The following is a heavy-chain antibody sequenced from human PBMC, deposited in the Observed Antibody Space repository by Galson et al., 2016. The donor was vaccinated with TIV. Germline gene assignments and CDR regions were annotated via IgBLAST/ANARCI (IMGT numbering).Heavy chain of an antibody. V-gene: IGHV1-18*01. CDR1: GYFFDSYG. Sequence: SVKVSCKASGYFFDSYGLTWLRQAPGQGLEWMGLISGYNGNANYAQKFQGRVTMTTDTSTSTSYLELRNLRSDDTAIYHCVRHEFPRFDYWGPGTPVTVSS. D-gene: IGHD3-10*01. CDR2: ISGYNGNA. J-gene: IGHJ4*02. CDR3: VRHEFPRFDY.